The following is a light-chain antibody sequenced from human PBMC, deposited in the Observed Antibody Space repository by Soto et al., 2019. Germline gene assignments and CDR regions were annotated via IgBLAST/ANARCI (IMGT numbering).Light chain of an antibody. CDR3: QKYGSAFT. V-gene: IGKV3-20*01. J-gene: IGKJ3*01. CDR1: QSVSSNY. Sequence: ELVLTQSPGTLPLSPGEIATLSCRASQSVSSNYLAWYQHKPGQGPRLLLYAESSRATGIPDRFSGSGSGTAFSLTTSRLETEDVALYYCQKYGSAFTFGPGTNVDI. CDR2: AES.